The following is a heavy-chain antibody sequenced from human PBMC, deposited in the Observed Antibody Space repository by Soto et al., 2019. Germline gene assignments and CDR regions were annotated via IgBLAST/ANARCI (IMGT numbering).Heavy chain of an antibody. J-gene: IGHJ6*04. CDR2: ISAYNGNT. D-gene: IGHD2-2*01. Sequence: QRLEWMGWISAYNGNTNYAQKVQGRVTMTTDTSTGTAYMELRSLRSDDTAVYYFASSVTSSQLRYGMEFWGKGTTVTVSS. V-gene: IGHV1-18*01. CDR3: ASSVTSSQLRYGMEF.